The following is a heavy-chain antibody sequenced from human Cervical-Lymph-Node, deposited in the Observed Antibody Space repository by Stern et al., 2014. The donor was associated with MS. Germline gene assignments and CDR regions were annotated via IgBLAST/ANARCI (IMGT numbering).Heavy chain of an antibody. CDR2: IWYDGSNP. V-gene: IGHV3-33*01. CDR1: GFSFSRYA. CDR3: ASAYSSSHYYFDY. D-gene: IGHD6-13*01. J-gene: IGHJ4*02. Sequence: QMQLVQSGGGVVQPGRSLRLSCAASGFSFSRYAMHWVRQAPGKGLEWVALIWYDGSNPYYADSVTGRFTISRANFKNTLYLQMNSLRAEDTAVYYCASAYSSSHYYFDYWGQGTLVTVSS.